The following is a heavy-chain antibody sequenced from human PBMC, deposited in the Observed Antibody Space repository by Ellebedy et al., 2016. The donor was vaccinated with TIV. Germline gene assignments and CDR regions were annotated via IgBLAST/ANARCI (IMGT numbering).Heavy chain of an antibody. V-gene: IGHV3-7*01. CDR3: ARDIDYYGSGSYSSD. Sequence: GESLKISCAASGFTFSSYWMNWVRQAPGKGLEWVANIKEDGSEKYYVDSVKGRFTISRDNAKNSLYLQMNSLRAEDTAVYYCARDIDYYGSGSYSSDWGQGTLVTVSS. D-gene: IGHD3-10*01. CDR1: GFTFSSYW. J-gene: IGHJ4*02. CDR2: IKEDGSEK.